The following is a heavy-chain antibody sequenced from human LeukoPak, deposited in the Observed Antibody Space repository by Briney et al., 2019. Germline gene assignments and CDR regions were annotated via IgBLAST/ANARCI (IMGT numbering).Heavy chain of an antibody. CDR2: ISGSGGST. Sequence: GGSLRLSCAASGFTFSSYAMSWVRQAPGKGLEWVSAISGSGGSTYHADSVKGRFTISRDNSKNTLYLQMNSLRAEDTAVYYCAKDFEDYDFWSGYYWGQGTLVTVSS. CDR1: GFTFSSYA. V-gene: IGHV3-23*01. CDR3: AKDFEDYDFWSGYY. J-gene: IGHJ4*02. D-gene: IGHD3-3*01.